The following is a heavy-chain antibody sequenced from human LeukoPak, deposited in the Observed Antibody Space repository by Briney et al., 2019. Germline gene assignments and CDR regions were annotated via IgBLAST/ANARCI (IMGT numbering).Heavy chain of an antibody. J-gene: IGHJ3*02. D-gene: IGHD2-2*01. Sequence: GASVKVSCKASGYTFTGYYMHWVRQAPGQGLEWMGGIISIFGTANYAQKFQGRVTITTDESTSTAYMELSSLRSEDTAVYYCARDGAGYCSSTSCQGAFDIWGQGTMVTVSS. CDR2: IISIFGTA. CDR1: GYTFTGYY. CDR3: ARDGAGYCSSTSCQGAFDI. V-gene: IGHV1-69*05.